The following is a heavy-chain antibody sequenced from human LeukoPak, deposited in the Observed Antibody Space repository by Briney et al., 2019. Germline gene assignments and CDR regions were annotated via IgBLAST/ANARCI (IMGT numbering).Heavy chain of an antibody. CDR3: ARLRGAAVGTSYYSDY. Sequence: QTGGSLRLSCAASGFTFSSYEMNWVRQAPGKGLEWVSYISSSGSTIYYADSVKGRFTFSRDNAKNSLYLQMNSLRAEDTAVYFCARLRGAAVGTSYYSDYWGQGTLVTVSS. CDR2: ISSSGSTI. J-gene: IGHJ4*02. CDR1: GFTFSSYE. V-gene: IGHV3-48*03. D-gene: IGHD6-13*01.